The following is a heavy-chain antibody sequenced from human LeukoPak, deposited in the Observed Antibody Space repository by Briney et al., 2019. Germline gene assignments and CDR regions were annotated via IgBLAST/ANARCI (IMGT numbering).Heavy chain of an antibody. J-gene: IGHJ4*02. CDR2: IIPIFGTA. V-gene: IGHV1-69*01. CDR3: ARGPYDFWSGYYSRFGY. D-gene: IGHD3-3*01. Sequence: ASVKVSCKASGGTFSSYAISWVRQAPGQGLEWMGGIIPIFGTANYAQKFQGRVTITADESTSTAYMELSSLRSEDTAVYYCARGPYDFWSGYYSRFGYWGQGTLVTVSS. CDR1: GGTFSSYA.